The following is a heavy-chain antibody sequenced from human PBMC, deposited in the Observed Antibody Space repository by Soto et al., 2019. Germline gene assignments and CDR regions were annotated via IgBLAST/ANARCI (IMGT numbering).Heavy chain of an antibody. Sequence: PSETLSLTCTVSGGSVSSGSYYWIWIRQPPGKGLEWIGYIYYSGSTNYNPSLKSRVTISVDTSKNQFSLKLSSVTAADTAVYYCASSIAVAGTVDYWGQGTLVTVSS. V-gene: IGHV4-61*01. J-gene: IGHJ4*02. CDR3: ASSIAVAGTVDY. CDR2: IYYSGST. CDR1: GGSVSSGSYY. D-gene: IGHD6-19*01.